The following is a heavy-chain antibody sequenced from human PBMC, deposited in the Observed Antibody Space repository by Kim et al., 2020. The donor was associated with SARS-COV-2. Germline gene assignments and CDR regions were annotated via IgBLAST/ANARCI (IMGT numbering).Heavy chain of an antibody. CDR1: GFTFSSYG. CDR3: ARDLPDYGGNSVFDY. V-gene: IGHV3-33*05. CDR2: ISYDGSNK. D-gene: IGHD4-17*01. Sequence: GGSLRLSCAASGFTFSSYGMHWVRQAPGKGLEWVAVISYDGSNKYYADSVKGRFTISRDNSNNTLYLQMNSLRAEDTAVYYCARDLPDYGGNSVFDYWGQGTLVTVSS. J-gene: IGHJ4*02.